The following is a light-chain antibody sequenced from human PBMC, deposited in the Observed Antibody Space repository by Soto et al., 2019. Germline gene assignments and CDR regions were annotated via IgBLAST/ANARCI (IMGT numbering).Light chain of an antibody. Sequence: QSALAQPASVSGSPGQSITISCTGTSSDVGGYNHVSWYQHHPGKAPKLMIYEVSNRPSGVSNRFSGSKSGNTASLTISGLQADDEADYYCSAYTARSTLVFGGGTKVTVL. CDR3: SAYTARSTLV. CDR2: EVS. CDR1: SSDVGGYNH. J-gene: IGLJ3*02. V-gene: IGLV2-14*01.